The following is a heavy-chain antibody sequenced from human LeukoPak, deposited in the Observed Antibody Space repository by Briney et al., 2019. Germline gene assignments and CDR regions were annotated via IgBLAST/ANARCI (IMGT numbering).Heavy chain of an antibody. V-gene: IGHV3-23*01. CDR3: AKKGGYNWNDYYMDV. Sequence: PGGSLRLSCAASGFTFSSYGMNWVRQAPGKGLEWVSTISGSGGSTYYADSVKGRFTISRDNSKNTLYLQMNSLRAEDTAVYYCAKKGGYNWNDYYMDVWGKGTTVTISS. CDR2: ISGSGGST. J-gene: IGHJ6*03. CDR1: GFTFSSYG. D-gene: IGHD1-1*01.